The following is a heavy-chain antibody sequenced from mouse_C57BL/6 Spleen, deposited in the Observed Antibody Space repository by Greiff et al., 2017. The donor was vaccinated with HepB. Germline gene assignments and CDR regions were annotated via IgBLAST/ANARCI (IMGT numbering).Heavy chain of an antibody. J-gene: IGHJ4*01. V-gene: IGHV5-6*01. CDR2: ISSGGSYT. CDR1: GFTFSSYG. D-gene: IGHD2-10*02. Sequence: EVKLVESGGDLVKPGGSLKLSCAASGFTFSSYGMSWVRQTPDKRLEWVATISSGGSYTYYPDSVKGRFTISRDNAKNTLYLQMSSLKSEDTAMYYCARHEGDAIVSDAMDYWGQGTSVTVSS. CDR3: ARHEGDAIVSDAMDY.